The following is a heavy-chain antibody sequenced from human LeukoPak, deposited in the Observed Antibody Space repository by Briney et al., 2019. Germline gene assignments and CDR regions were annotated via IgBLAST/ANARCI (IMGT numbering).Heavy chain of an antibody. Sequence: GGSLRLSCAASGVTFSSYAMSSVRHAPGKGLEWVSAISGSGGITCYADSVKGRFTIPRDNSKNTLYLQMNSLRAEDTAVYYCAQDQDRTLITFGGVIVTDAFDIWGQGTVVTVSS. J-gene: IGHJ3*02. CDR2: ISGSGGIT. V-gene: IGHV3-23*01. CDR3: AQDQDRTLITFGGVIVTDAFDI. D-gene: IGHD3-16*02. CDR1: GVTFSSYA.